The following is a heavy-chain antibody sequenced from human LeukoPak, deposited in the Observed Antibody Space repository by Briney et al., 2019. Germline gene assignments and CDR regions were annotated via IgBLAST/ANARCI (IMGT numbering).Heavy chain of an antibody. V-gene: IGHV4-59*01. CDR3: ARGRGVRGGNFDY. CDR1: GGSISNYY. CDR2: IYYSGST. J-gene: IGHJ4*02. D-gene: IGHD3-10*01. Sequence: PSETLSLTCTVPGGSISNYYWSWIRQPPGKGLEWIGYIYYSGSTNYNPSLKSRVTISVDTSKNQFSLKLSSVTAADTAVYYCARGRGVRGGNFDYWGQGTLVTVSS.